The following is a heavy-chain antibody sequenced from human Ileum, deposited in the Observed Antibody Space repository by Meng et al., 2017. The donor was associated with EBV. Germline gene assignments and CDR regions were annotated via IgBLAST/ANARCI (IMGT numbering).Heavy chain of an antibody. Sequence: QVQLQEAGPVLLKPSATLSLTRAASGASISSTNWWSWVRQPPGKSLEWIGDIYHSGSTNYNPSLKSRVTISIDASKNQFSLKVTSVTAADTAMYYCANRRPASGPLGDYWGQGTLVTVSS. CDR2: IYHSGST. CDR3: ANRRPASGPLGDY. D-gene: IGHD2-2*01. J-gene: IGHJ4*02. CDR1: GASISSTNW. V-gene: IGHV4-4*02.